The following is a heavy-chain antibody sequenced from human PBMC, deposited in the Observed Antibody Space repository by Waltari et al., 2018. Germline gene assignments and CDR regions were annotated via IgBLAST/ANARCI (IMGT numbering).Heavy chain of an antibody. CDR1: GFTFSGYS. J-gene: IGHJ4*02. Sequence: EVQLVESGGGLVKPGGSLRLSCEASGFTFSGYSMNWVRQAPGKGLEWVSSISGDSRFIYYADSVNGQFTISSDDAKNSLYLQMNSLRVEDTAVYYCARDRRGYFDYWGPGTLVSVSS. D-gene: IGHD3-16*01. V-gene: IGHV3-21*01. CDR3: ARDRRGYFDY. CDR2: ISGDSRFI.